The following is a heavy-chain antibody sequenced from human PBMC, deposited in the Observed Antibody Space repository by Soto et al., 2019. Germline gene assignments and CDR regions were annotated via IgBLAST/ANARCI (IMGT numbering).Heavy chain of an antibody. J-gene: IGHJ4*02. Sequence: QVQLVQSGAEVKKPGASVKVSCKASGYTFTRYDINWVRQAPGQGLEWMGWMNPNTGNTGYAQKFQGRFILTRDTSISTAYMELSSLASEDTAEYYCARNPANTGYFEYWGQGTLVTVSS. CDR3: ARNPANTGYFEY. V-gene: IGHV1-8*01. CDR1: GYTFTRYD. D-gene: IGHD2-8*02. CDR2: MNPNTGNT.